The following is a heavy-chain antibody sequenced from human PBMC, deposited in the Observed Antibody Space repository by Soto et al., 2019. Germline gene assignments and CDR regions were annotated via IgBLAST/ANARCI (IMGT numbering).Heavy chain of an antibody. Sequence: EVQLVEPGGGLVQPGGSLRLSCAASGFTIISSYMTWVHQAPGTGLEWVSLLYADGSTYYTNSVKGRFTIFRNNSKNTLYLQMNSLRAEDTAVYYCARAVDGALDSWGQGTLVTVSS. V-gene: IGHV3-66*01. J-gene: IGHJ4*02. CDR3: ARAVDGALDS. CDR2: LYADGST. CDR1: GFTIISSY. D-gene: IGHD6-19*01.